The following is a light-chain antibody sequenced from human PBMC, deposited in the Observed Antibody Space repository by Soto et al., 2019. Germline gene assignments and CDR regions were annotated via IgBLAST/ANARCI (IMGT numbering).Light chain of an antibody. CDR1: QSISTN. J-gene: IGKJ1*01. Sequence: EIVMTQSPVTLTVSPGERATLYCRASQSISTNLAWHQQKPGQAPRLLIYGASTRATGIPARFSGSGSGTVFTLTISSLQSDDLAFYYCQQFNNWPWTFGLRTKVEI. V-gene: IGKV3-15*01. CDR3: QQFNNWPWT. CDR2: GAS.